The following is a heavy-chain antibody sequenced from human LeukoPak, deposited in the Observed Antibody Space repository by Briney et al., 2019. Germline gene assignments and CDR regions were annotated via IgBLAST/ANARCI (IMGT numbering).Heavy chain of an antibody. J-gene: IGHJ1*01. CDR1: RASMSSFF. V-gene: IGHV4-59*03. D-gene: IGHD2-8*02. Sequence: SETLSLTCTVSRASMSSFFWSWIWQPPGKGLEWIGHIHYSGTTKYNPSLTSRITLSMDTSKSQVSLRLTSVTAADTAMYYCAASGNSWWEGFFHDWGQGTLVSVSS. CDR3: AASGNSWWEGFFHD. CDR2: IHYSGTT.